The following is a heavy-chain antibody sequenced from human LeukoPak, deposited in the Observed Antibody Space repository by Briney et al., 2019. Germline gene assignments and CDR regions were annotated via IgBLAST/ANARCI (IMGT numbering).Heavy chain of an antibody. CDR1: GFTVSNYG. V-gene: IGHV3-23*01. J-gene: IGHJ4*02. D-gene: IGHD1-1*01. Sequence: GGALRLSCAASGFTVSNYGMSWVRQAPGKGLEWISGLSGTGGSTYYADSVKGRFTISRDNSKNTLYLQMNSLRAEDTAIYYCARVWKGNYYDYWGQGTLVTVSS. CDR2: LSGTGGST. CDR3: ARVWKGNYYDY.